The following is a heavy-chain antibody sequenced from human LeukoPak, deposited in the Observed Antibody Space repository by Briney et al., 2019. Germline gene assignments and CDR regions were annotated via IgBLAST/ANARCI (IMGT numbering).Heavy chain of an antibody. J-gene: IGHJ3*02. V-gene: IGHV1-8*01. CDR2: MNPNSGNT. CDR1: GYTFTSYD. CDR3: ARTAAGSQDAFDI. Sequence: ASVKVSCKASGYTFTSYDINWVRQATGQGLEWMGWMNPNSGNTGYAQKFQGRVTMTRNTSISTAYMELSRLRSDDTAVYYCARTAAGSQDAFDIWGQGTMVTVSS. D-gene: IGHD6-13*01.